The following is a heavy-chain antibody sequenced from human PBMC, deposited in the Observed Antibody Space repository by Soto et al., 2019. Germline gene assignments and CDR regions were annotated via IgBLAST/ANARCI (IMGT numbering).Heavy chain of an antibody. D-gene: IGHD6-13*01. J-gene: IGHJ4*02. Sequence: QVQLQQWGAGLLKPSETLSLTCAVYGESFSGYYWSWIRQPPGKGLEWIGEINHSGSTNYNPSLKRRVTISVDTSKNQFSLKLSSVTAADTAVYYCARSYGSSWSMTFDYWGQGTLVTVSS. CDR3: ARSYGSSWSMTFDY. CDR1: GESFSGYY. CDR2: INHSGST. V-gene: IGHV4-34*01.